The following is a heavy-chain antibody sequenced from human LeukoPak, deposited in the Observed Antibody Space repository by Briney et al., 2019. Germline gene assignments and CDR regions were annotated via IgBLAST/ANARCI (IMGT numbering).Heavy chain of an antibody. D-gene: IGHD2-2*01. CDR3: AKGFCSSTSCTSYFDY. CDR1: GFTFSSYA. CDR2: ISGSGGST. V-gene: IGHV3-23*01. J-gene: IGHJ4*02. Sequence: GGSLRLSCAASGFTFSSYAMSLVRQAPGKGLEWVSAISGSGGSTYYADSVKSRFTISRDNSKNTLYLQMNSLRAEDTAVYYCAKGFCSSTSCTSYFDYWGQGTLVTVSS.